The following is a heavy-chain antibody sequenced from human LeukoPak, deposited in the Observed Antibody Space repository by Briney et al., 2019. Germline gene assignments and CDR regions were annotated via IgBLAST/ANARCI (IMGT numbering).Heavy chain of an antibody. D-gene: IGHD6-13*01. Sequence: GGSLRLSCAASGFTFSPYSMNWVRQAPGQGLEWVSYISSGSSTIYYADSVKGRFTISRDNAKNSLYLQMNSLRDEDTAVYYCARSIVRGITAALDYWGQGALVTVSS. CDR3: ARSIVRGITAALDY. V-gene: IGHV3-48*02. J-gene: IGHJ4*02. CDR1: GFTFSPYS. CDR2: ISSGSSTI.